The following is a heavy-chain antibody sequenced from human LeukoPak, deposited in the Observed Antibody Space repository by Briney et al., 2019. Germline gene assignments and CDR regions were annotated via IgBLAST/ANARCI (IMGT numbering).Heavy chain of an antibody. J-gene: IGHJ4*02. V-gene: IGHV3-48*03. Sequence: PGGSLILSCAASGFTFSSYEMNWVRQAPGKGLEWVSYISSSGSTIYYADSVKGRFTISRDSAKNSLYLQMNSLRAEDTAVYYCARDGDYGDYVFDFDYWGQGTLVTVSS. CDR2: ISSSGSTI. CDR3: ARDGDYGDYVFDFDY. D-gene: IGHD4-17*01. CDR1: GFTFSSYE.